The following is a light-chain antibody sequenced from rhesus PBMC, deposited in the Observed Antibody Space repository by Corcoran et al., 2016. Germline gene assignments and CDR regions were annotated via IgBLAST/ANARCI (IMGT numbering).Light chain of an antibody. CDR3: QQYNSAPWT. Sequence: DIQMTQSPSSLSASVGDRVTITCRASQGISSWLAWYQQKQGKAPKLLIYKASSLQSGVPSRFSGIGSGTECTLTISSLQPEEFATYYCQQYNSAPWTFGQGTKVEIK. CDR1: QGISSW. J-gene: IGKJ1*01. V-gene: IGKV1-21*01. CDR2: KAS.